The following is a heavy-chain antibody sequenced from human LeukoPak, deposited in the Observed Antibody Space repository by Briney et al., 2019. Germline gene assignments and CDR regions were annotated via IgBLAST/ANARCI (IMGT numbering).Heavy chain of an antibody. CDR1: GYTFTSYG. V-gene: IGHV1-18*01. CDR3: ARDGDYDSSGFFLDY. CDR2: ISAYNGNT. J-gene: IGHJ4*02. D-gene: IGHD3-22*01. Sequence: APVKVSCKASGYTFTSYGISWVRQAPGQGLEWMGWISAYNGNTNYAQKLQGRVTMTTDTSTSTAYMELRSLRSDDTAVYYCARDGDYDSSGFFLDYWGQGTLVTVSS.